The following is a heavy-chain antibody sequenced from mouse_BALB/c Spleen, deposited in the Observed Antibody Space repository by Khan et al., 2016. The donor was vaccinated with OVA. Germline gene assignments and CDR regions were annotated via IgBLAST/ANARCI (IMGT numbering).Heavy chain of an antibody. D-gene: IGHD1-1*01. CDR1: GFPFSSYG. CDR2: ISSSSSYT. J-gene: IGHJ2*01. V-gene: IGHV5-6*01. CDR3: ARLLPSYFDY. Sequence: EVELVESGGDLVKPGGSLKLSCAASGFPFSSYGMSWVRQTPDKRLEWVVTISSSSSYTYYPDSVKGRFTISRDNAKNTLYLQMSSLKSEDTAMYYCARLLPSYFDYWGQGTTLTVSS.